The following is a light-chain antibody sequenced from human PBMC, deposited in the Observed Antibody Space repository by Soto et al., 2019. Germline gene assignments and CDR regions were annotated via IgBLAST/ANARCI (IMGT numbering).Light chain of an antibody. CDR1: SSNIARRS. J-gene: IGLJ3*02. Sequence: QAVVTQPPSASATPGQRVTISCSGSSSNIARRSVYWYQQLPGTAPKLLMYSSDLRPSGVPDRFSGSKSGTTASLAISGVQSEDEADYYCSTGDDSLNGWVFGGGTQLTVL. CDR2: SSD. V-gene: IGLV1-44*01. CDR3: STGDDSLNGWV.